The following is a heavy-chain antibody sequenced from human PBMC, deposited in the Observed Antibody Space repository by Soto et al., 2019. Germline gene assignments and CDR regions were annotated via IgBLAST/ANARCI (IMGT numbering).Heavy chain of an antibody. J-gene: IGHJ4*02. CDR1: GDSIIGIYH. D-gene: IGHD6-6*01. CDR3: ARAPKVSGSAQTRPDF. CDR2: ISPSGTT. Sequence: PSETLSLTCAVSGDSIIGIYHWAWIRQSPGRGLEWIGEISPSGTTNYSPSLKSRVSISVDTSKNQFSLNLTSLTAADTAVYYCARAPKVSGSAQTRPDFWGQGSLVTVSS. V-gene: IGHV4-34*01.